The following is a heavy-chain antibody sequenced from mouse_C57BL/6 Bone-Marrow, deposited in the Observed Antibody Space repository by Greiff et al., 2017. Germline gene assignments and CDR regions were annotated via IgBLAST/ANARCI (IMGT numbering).Heavy chain of an antibody. V-gene: IGHV1-82*01. D-gene: IGHD3-2*02. J-gene: IGHJ4*01. CDR2: IYPGDGDT. Sequence: VQLQQSGPELVKPGASVKISCKASGYAFSSSWMHWVKQRPGKGLEWIGRIYPGDGDTNYNGKFKGKATLTADKSSSTAYMQLSSLTSEDSAVYYCAREQLRLQLDYWGQGTAVTVSS. CDR3: AREQLRLQLDY. CDR1: GYAFSSSW.